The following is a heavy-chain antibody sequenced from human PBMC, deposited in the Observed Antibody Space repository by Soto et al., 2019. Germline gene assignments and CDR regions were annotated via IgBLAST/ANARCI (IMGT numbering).Heavy chain of an antibody. J-gene: IGHJ3*02. V-gene: IGHV3-21*01. CDR1: GFPFSSFS. CDR3: ARGGFGERVDAFDI. D-gene: IGHD3-10*01. Sequence: GGSLRLSCAASGFPFSSFSMNWVRPAPGKGLEWVSSISSSSSYIYYADSVKGRFTISRDNAKNSLYLQMNSLRAEDTAVYYCARGGFGERVDAFDIWGQGTMVTVSS. CDR2: ISSSSSYI.